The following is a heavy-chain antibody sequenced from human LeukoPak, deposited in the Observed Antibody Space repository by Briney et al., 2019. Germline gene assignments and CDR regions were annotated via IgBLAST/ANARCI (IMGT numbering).Heavy chain of an antibody. CDR3: ARRGGKNYGDYLLYYYMDV. V-gene: IGHV1-18*01. Sequence: ASVKVSCKASGYTFSSYGISWVRQAPGQGLEWMGWISAYNGDTHYAQKFQGRVTMTTDTSTSTAYMELRSLRSDGTAMYYCARRGGKNYGDYLLYYYMDVWGKGTTVTVSS. D-gene: IGHD4-17*01. CDR1: GYTFSSYG. J-gene: IGHJ6*03. CDR2: ISAYNGDT.